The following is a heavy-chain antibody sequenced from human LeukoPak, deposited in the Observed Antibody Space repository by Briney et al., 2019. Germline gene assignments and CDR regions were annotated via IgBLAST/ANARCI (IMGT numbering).Heavy chain of an antibody. Sequence: SETLSLTCTVSGGSISSYYWSWIRQPPGKGLEWIGYIYYSGSTNYNPSLKSRVTISADTSKNQFSLRLSSVTAADTAVYYCARLDRGSGSYYNAVWFDPWGQGTLVTVSS. CDR1: GGSISSYY. CDR2: IYYSGST. J-gene: IGHJ5*02. CDR3: ARLDRGSGSYYNAVWFDP. V-gene: IGHV4-59*01. D-gene: IGHD3-10*01.